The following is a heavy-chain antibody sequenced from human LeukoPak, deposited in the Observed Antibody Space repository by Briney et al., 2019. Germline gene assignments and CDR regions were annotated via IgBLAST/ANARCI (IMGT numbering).Heavy chain of an antibody. D-gene: IGHD3-16*02. J-gene: IGHJ4*02. CDR1: GYTLTTYG. CDR3: ARAFSPYYDYVWGSYRYRSFDY. V-gene: IGHV1-18*01. CDR2: ISGYNGNT. Sequence: GASVKVSCKAFGYTLTTYGITWVRQAPGQGLEWMGWISGYNGNTNFAQKFQGRVTMTRNTSISTAYMELSSLRSEDTAVYYCARAFSPYYDYVWGSYRYRSFDYWGQGTLVTVSS.